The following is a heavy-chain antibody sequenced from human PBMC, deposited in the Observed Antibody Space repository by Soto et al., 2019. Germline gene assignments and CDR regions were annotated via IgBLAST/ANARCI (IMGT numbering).Heavy chain of an antibody. Sequence: RRLSCAASGFTFSSYTLHWVRQAPGKGLEWVALISYDGSNKYYADSVKGRFTISRDNSKNTLYLQMNSLRPEDTALFYCARGPYDFWSGYIADAFDVWGQGTMVTV. CDR1: GFTFSSYT. D-gene: IGHD3-3*01. CDR3: ARGPYDFWSGYIADAFDV. J-gene: IGHJ3*01. V-gene: IGHV3-30-3*01. CDR2: ISYDGSNK.